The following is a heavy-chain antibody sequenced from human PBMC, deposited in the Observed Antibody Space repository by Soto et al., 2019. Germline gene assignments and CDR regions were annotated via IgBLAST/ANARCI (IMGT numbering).Heavy chain of an antibody. CDR3: ARGGSLYWYFDL. CDR1: GYTFTSYA. V-gene: IGHV1-3*01. D-gene: IGHD1-26*01. CDR2: INAGNGNT. Sequence: QVQLVQSGAEVKKPGASVKVSCKASGYTFTSYAMHWVRQAPGQRPEWMGWINAGNGNTKYSQKFQGRVTITRDTSASTAYMELSSLRSEDTAVYYCARGGSLYWYFDLWGRGTLVTVSS. J-gene: IGHJ2*01.